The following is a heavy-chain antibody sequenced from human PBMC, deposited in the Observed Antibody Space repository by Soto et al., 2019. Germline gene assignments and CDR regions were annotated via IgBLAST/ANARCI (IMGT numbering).Heavy chain of an antibody. V-gene: IGHV4-34*01. CDR3: ARDHDYGDYGTHLYYYGMDV. J-gene: IGHJ6*02. D-gene: IGHD4-17*01. CDR1: GGSFRGYY. CDR2: INHSGST. Sequence: SETLSLTCAVYGGSFRGYYLSWIRQPPGKGLEWIGEINHSGSTNYNPSLKSRVTIPVDTSKNQFSLKLSSVTAADTAVYYCARDHDYGDYGTHLYYYGMDVWGQGTTVTVSS.